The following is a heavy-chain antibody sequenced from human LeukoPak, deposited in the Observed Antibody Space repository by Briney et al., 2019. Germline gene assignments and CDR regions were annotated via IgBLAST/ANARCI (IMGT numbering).Heavy chain of an antibody. V-gene: IGHV3-30*02. CDR1: GFTFSSYD. Sequence: PGGSLRLSCAASGFTFSSYDMHWVRQAPGKGLEWVAFIRYDGSNKYYADSVKGRFTISRDNSKNTLYLQMNSLRAEDTAVYYCALNRGSGWYFHYWGQGTLVTVSS. CDR3: ALNRGSGWYFHY. J-gene: IGHJ4*02. CDR2: IRYDGSNK. D-gene: IGHD6-19*01.